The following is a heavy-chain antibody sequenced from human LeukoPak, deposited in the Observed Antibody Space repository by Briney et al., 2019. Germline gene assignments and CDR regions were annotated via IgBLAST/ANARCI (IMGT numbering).Heavy chain of an antibody. J-gene: IGHJ4*02. CDR3: AYMRGLYYGIDY. CDR1: GFTFSSYA. D-gene: IGHD3-10*01. V-gene: IGHV3-23*01. Sequence: GGSLRLSCAASGFTFSSYAMTWVRQAPGKGLEWVSSISGSDGSTYYADSVKGRFTISRDNSKNTLYLQMNSLRAEDTAVYYCAYMRGLYYGIDYWGQGTLVTVSS. CDR2: ISGSDGST.